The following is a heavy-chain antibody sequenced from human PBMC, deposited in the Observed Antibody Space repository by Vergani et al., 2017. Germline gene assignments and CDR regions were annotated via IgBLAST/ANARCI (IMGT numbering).Heavy chain of an antibody. J-gene: IGHJ4*02. Sequence: EVQLVQSGAEVKKPGESLKISCQISRYSLTNYWIGWVRQRPGNGLEGTGIIHPAESDTRYRPSVQGQVTISADKSISTAFLQWDSLKASDTALYYCARHTTYTDSWGQGTLVTVSS. CDR2: IHPAESDT. D-gene: IGHD1-1*01. CDR1: RYSLTNYW. V-gene: IGHV5-51*01. CDR3: ARHTTYTDS.